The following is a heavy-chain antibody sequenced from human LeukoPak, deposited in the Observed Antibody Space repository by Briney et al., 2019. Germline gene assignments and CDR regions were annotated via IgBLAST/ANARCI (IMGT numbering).Heavy chain of an antibody. CDR1: GFTFDDYA. CDR3: ARDPGSGYEEHFDY. V-gene: IGHV3-9*01. D-gene: IGHD5-12*01. Sequence: PGRSLRLSCAASGFTFDDYAMHWVRQAPGKGLEWVSTISWNSGSIGYADSVKGRFTISRDNAKNSLYLQMNSLRAEDTAVYYCARDPGSGYEEHFDYWGQGTLVTVSS. J-gene: IGHJ4*02. CDR2: ISWNSGSI.